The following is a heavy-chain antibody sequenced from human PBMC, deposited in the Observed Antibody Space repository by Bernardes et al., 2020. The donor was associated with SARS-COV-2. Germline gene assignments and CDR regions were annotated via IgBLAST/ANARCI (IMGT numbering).Heavy chain of an antibody. V-gene: IGHV3-74*01. Sequence: GGSLRLSCAVSGLTFRNYWMHWVRQVPGKGLVWVSRINEDGSITTYADSVQGRFTISRDNAKNTLYLQMNSLRDEDTAVYYCARDRLPALFLYYYYGMDVWGQGTTVTVSS. J-gene: IGHJ6*02. CDR1: GLTFRNYW. CDR2: INEDGSIT. CDR3: ARDRLPALFLYYYYGMDV.